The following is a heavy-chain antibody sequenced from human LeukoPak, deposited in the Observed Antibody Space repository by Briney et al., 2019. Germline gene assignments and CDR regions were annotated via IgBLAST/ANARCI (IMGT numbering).Heavy chain of an antibody. V-gene: IGHV3-23*01. Sequence: GGSLRLPCAASGFTFSSYAMSWVRQAPGKGLEWVSAISGSDDNTYYADSVKGRFTISRDNSKNTLYLQMNGLRAEDTAVYYCAKDNYSGYYIDYWGQGTLVTVSS. CDR2: ISGSDDNT. CDR1: GFTFSSYA. D-gene: IGHD5-12*01. J-gene: IGHJ4*02. CDR3: AKDNYSGYYIDY.